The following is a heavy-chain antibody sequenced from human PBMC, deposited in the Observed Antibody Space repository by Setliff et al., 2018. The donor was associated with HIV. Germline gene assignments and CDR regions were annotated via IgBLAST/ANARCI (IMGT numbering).Heavy chain of an antibody. D-gene: IGHD3-16*01. CDR2: ISGSGSRV. CDR1: GLIFSTYT. V-gene: IGHV3-48*01. J-gene: IGHJ4*02. Sequence: LRLSCAASGLIFSTYTMNWVRQAPGKGLEWVSYISGSGSRVDYADSVKGRFTVSRDNARSSLYLQVNSLRSDDTAVYYCARDLIWGFDYWGQGTPVTVSS. CDR3: ARDLIWGFDY.